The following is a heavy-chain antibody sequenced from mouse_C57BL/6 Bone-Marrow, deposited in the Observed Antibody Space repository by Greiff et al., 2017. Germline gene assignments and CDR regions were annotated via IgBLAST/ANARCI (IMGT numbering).Heavy chain of an antibody. V-gene: IGHV5-12*01. Sequence: EVQLVESGGGLVQPGGSLKLSCAASGFTFSDYYMYWVRQTPEKRLEWVAYISNGGGSTYYPDTVKGRFTISRDNAKNTLYLQMSRLKSEDTAMYYCARGGNYSYYYAMDYWGQGTSVTVSS. CDR3: ARGGNYSYYYAMDY. CDR1: GFTFSDYY. D-gene: IGHD1-1*01. CDR2: ISNGGGST. J-gene: IGHJ4*01.